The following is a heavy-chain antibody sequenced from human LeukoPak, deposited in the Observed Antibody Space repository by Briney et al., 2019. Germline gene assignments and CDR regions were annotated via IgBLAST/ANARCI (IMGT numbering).Heavy chain of an antibody. Sequence: PSETLSLTCTVSGGSISSGGYYWSWIRQPPGKGLEWIGYIYYSGSTYYNPSLKSRVTISVDTSKNQFSLKLSSVTAADTAVYYCARVDIVVVPAAIMGYYYYMDVWGKGTTVTVSS. CDR2: IYYSGST. CDR1: GGSISSGGYY. CDR3: ARVDIVVVPAAIMGYYYYMDV. V-gene: IGHV4-30-4*08. J-gene: IGHJ6*03. D-gene: IGHD2-2*01.